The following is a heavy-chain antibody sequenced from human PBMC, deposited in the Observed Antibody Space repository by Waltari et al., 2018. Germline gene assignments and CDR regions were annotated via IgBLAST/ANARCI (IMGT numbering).Heavy chain of an antibody. D-gene: IGHD3-10*01. J-gene: IGHJ5*02. CDR3: ARDRGTATPLDP. Sequence: EVQVVESGGGLVQPGGSLRLSCVASGFTFSSHWMHWVRQVSGTGLEWVSRITTDETNTAYADAVKGRFTVSRDNAKNTVYLQMTSVRAEDTGIYYCARDRGTATPLDPWGQGTVVTVSS. V-gene: IGHV3-74*03. CDR1: GFTFSSHW. CDR2: ITTDETNT.